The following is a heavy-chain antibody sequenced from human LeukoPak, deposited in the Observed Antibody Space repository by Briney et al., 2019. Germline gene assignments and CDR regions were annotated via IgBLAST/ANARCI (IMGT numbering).Heavy chain of an antibody. CDR3: AKRSPWIPDEEDY. D-gene: IGHD5-18*01. J-gene: IGHJ4*02. CDR1: GFTFSSYA. Sequence: GGSLRLSCVGIGFTFSSYAMTWVRQAPGKGLEWVSGISGSGDKTFYADSVKGRFTISRDNSKNTLYLQMTNLRPEDTALYYCAKRSPWIPDEEDYWGQGTLVTVSS. V-gene: IGHV3-23*01. CDR2: ISGSGDKT.